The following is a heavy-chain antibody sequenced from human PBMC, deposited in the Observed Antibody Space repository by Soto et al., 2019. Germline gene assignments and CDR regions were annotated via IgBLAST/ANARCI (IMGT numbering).Heavy chain of an antibody. J-gene: IGHJ3*01. D-gene: IGHD3-16*01. CDR1: SGSIFTTNW. CDR2: IYHSGSP. CDR3: ERKPDVAPAKVGGGYVFDV. V-gene: IGHV4-4*02. Sequence: QVQLQESGPGLVKPSGTLSLTCAASSGSIFTTNWWSWVRQSPGRGLQWIGDIYHSGSPKYNPSLNSRVRISIDKSKDRFFLNLTSVTAADTALYYCERKPDVAPAKVGGGYVFDVWGQGTMVTVSS.